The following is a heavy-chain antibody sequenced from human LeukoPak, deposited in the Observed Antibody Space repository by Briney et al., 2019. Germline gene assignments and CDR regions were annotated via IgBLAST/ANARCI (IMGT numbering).Heavy chain of an antibody. Sequence: PGGSLRLSCAASGFILSDYNMNWVRQAPGKGLEWVSFISISGTYITYADSVKGRFTISRDNAKNSLYPQMNSLRAEDTVVYYCARDLSATARAYDYWGQGTLVTVSS. D-gene: IGHD1-26*01. J-gene: IGHJ4*02. CDR3: ARDLSATARAYDY. V-gene: IGHV3-21*01. CDR2: ISISGTYI. CDR1: GFILSDYN.